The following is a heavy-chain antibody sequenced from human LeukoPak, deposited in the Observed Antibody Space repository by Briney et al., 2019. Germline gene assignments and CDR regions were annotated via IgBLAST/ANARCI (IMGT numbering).Heavy chain of an antibody. CDR2: IYYSGST. V-gene: IGHV4-39*01. CDR1: GGSISSSSYY. CDR3: ARQNFNYDFWSGYYKGY. Sequence: NPSETLSLTCTVSGGSISSSSYYWGWIRQPPGKGLEWIGSIYYSGSTYYNPSLKSRVTISVDTSKNQFSLKLSSVTAADTAVYYCARQNFNYDFWSGYYKGYWGQGTLVTVSS. J-gene: IGHJ4*02. D-gene: IGHD3-3*01.